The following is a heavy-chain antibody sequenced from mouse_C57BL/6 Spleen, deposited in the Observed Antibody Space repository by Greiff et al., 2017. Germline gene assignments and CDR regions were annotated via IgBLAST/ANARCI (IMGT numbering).Heavy chain of an antibody. Sequence: EVKLQESGPGLAKPSQTLSLTCSVTGYSITSDYWNWIRKFPGNKLEYMGYISYSGSTYYNPSLKSRISITRDTSKNQYSLQLKSVTTEDTATYYCARNYYYGSSWYFDVWGTGTTVTVSS. CDR1: GYSITSDY. D-gene: IGHD1-1*01. V-gene: IGHV3-8*01. CDR2: ISYSGST. CDR3: ARNYYYGSSWYFDV. J-gene: IGHJ1*03.